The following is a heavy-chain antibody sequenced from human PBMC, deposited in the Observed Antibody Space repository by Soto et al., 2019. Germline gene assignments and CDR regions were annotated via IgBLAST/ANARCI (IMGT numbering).Heavy chain of an antibody. D-gene: IGHD6-13*01. Sequence: EVQLLESGGGLVQPGGSLRLSCAASGFTFSSYAMNWVRQAPGKGLEWVSVISGSGDSTYYADSVKGRFTISRDNSKNTPYLQMNSLRAEDTAVYYWARRSSSWYFDCWGQGTLVTVSS. CDR2: ISGSGDST. V-gene: IGHV3-23*01. CDR1: GFTFSSYA. CDR3: ARRSSSWYFDC. J-gene: IGHJ4*02.